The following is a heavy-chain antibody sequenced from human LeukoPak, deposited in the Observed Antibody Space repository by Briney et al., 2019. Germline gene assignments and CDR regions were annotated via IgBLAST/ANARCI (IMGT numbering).Heavy chain of an antibody. Sequence: GASVKVSCTASGYTFTRYGVSWVRQAPGQGLEWVGWVSGYNHNTNYAHKLQGRVTMTTDTSTSTAYMELRSLTSDDTAMYYCARGGGRDSGRENDYWGQGTLVTVSS. CDR3: ARGGGRDSGRENDY. J-gene: IGHJ4*02. V-gene: IGHV1-18*01. D-gene: IGHD1-26*01. CDR2: VSGYNHNT. CDR1: GYTFTRYG.